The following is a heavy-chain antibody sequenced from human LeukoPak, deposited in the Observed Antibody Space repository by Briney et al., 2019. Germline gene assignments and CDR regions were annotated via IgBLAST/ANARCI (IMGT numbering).Heavy chain of an antibody. CDR3: AREIPRGYCSSTSCYVDY. CDR1: GYTFTSYG. V-gene: IGHV1-18*01. J-gene: IGHJ4*02. Sequence: ASVKVSCKASGYTFTSYGISWVRQAPGQGLEWMGWISAYNGNTNYAQKLQDRVTMTTDTSTSTAYMELRSLRSDDTAVYYCAREIPRGYCSSTSCYVDYWGQGTLVTVSS. D-gene: IGHD2-2*01. CDR2: ISAYNGNT.